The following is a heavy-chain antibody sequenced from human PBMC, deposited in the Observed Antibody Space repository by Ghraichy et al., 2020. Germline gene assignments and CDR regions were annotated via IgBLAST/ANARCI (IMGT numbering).Heavy chain of an antibody. Sequence: GGSLRLSCAASGFTFSSHCMHWVRQSPGKGLEWVAYIWHDGRDKYYSDSVKGRFTISRDMSKNTVYLQMNSLRVEDTAVYYCTRDEITSILGGSSFDIWGQGTTVTVSS. D-gene: IGHD2-15*01. CDR3: TRDEITSILGGSSFDI. V-gene: IGHV3-33*01. J-gene: IGHJ3*02. CDR1: GFTFSSHC. CDR2: IWHDGRDK.